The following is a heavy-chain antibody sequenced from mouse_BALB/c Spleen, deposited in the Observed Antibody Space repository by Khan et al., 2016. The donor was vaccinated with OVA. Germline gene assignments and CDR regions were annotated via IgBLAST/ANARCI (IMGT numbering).Heavy chain of an antibody. CDR2: ISYSGST. Sequence: EVQLQESGPGLVKPSQSLSLTCTVNGYSITSNYAWNWIRQFPGNKLEWMGYISYSGSTNYNPFLKSRHSITRDTSKHQFFLLLHSVTTEDSATYYCARGHYYGYALDYWGQGTSVTVSS. D-gene: IGHD1-2*01. J-gene: IGHJ4*01. V-gene: IGHV3-2*02. CDR1: GYSITSNYA. CDR3: ARGHYYGYALDY.